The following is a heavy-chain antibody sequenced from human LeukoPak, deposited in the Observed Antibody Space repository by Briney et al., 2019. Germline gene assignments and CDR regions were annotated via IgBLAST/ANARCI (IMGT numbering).Heavy chain of an antibody. Sequence: PSETLSLTCTVPGGSISSGSYYWSWIRQPAGKGLEWIGRIYTSGSTNYNPSLKSRVTISVDTSKNQFSLKLSSVTAADTAVYYCARRLNQIRWFDPWGQGTLVTVSS. D-gene: IGHD1-14*01. CDR1: GGSISSGSYY. V-gene: IGHV4-61*02. CDR2: IYTSGST. CDR3: ARRLNQIRWFDP. J-gene: IGHJ5*02.